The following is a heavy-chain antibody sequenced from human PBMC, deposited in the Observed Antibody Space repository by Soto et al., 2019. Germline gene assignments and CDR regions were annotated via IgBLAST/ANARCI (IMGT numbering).Heavy chain of an antibody. D-gene: IGHD2-15*01. J-gene: IGHJ6*03. Sequence: QVQLQQWGAGLLKPSETLSLTCAVYGGSFSGYYWSWIRQPPGKGLEWIGEINHSGSTNYNPSLKSRVTISVDTSKNQFSLKLSSVTAADTAVYYCARHLKYCSGGSCYSGYYYYMDVWGKGTTVTVSS. CDR1: GGSFSGYY. CDR2: INHSGST. V-gene: IGHV4-34*01. CDR3: ARHLKYCSGGSCYSGYYYYMDV.